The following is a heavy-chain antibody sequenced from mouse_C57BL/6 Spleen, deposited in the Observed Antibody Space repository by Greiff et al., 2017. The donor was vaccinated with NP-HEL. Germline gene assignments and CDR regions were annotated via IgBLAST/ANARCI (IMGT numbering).Heavy chain of an antibody. Sequence: EVKVVESGGGLVQPGGSLSLSCAASGFTFTDYYMSWVRQPPGKALEWLGFIRNKANGYTTEYSASVKGRFTISRDNSQSILYLQMNALRAEDSATYYCARYGSSPFDYWGQGTTLTVSS. D-gene: IGHD3-2*02. J-gene: IGHJ2*01. CDR1: GFTFTDYY. CDR2: IRNKANGYTT. V-gene: IGHV7-3*01. CDR3: ARYGSSPFDY.